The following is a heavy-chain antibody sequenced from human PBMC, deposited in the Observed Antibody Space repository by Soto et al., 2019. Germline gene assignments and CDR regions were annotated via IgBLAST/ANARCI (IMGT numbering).Heavy chain of an antibody. V-gene: IGHV1-8*01. Sequence: ASVKVSCKASGYTFTSYDINCVRQATGQGLEWMGWMNPNSGNTGYAQKFQGRVTMTRNTSISTAYMELSSLRSEDTAVYYCAIKARDYDFWSGPTRSFYYYGMDVWGQGTTVTVSS. D-gene: IGHD3-3*01. J-gene: IGHJ6*02. CDR3: AIKARDYDFWSGPTRSFYYYGMDV. CDR2: MNPNSGNT. CDR1: GYTFTSYD.